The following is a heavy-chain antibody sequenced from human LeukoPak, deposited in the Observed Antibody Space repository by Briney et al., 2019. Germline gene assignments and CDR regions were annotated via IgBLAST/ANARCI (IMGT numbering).Heavy chain of an antibody. Sequence: ASVKVSCKASGYTFTGYYMHWVRQAPGQGLEWMGIINPSGGSTSYAQKFQGRVTMTRDTSTSTVYMELSSLRSEDTAVYYCARVGRWKDFQHWGQGTLVTVSS. J-gene: IGHJ1*01. CDR1: GYTFTGYY. CDR3: ARVGRWKDFQH. D-gene: IGHD4-23*01. V-gene: IGHV1-46*01. CDR2: INPSGGST.